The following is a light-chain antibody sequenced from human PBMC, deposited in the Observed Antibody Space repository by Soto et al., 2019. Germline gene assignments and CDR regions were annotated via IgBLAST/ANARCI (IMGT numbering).Light chain of an antibody. J-gene: IGKJ2*01. CDR2: AAS. CDR1: QSIRSY. Sequence: DIQMTQSPSSLSASVGDRVTIACRASQSIRSYLNWYQQKPGKAPRLLIYAASSLQSGVPSRFSGSGSGTYFTLTISSLQPEDFATYYCQQSYSTPYTFGQGTKLEIK. V-gene: IGKV1-39*01. CDR3: QQSYSTPYT.